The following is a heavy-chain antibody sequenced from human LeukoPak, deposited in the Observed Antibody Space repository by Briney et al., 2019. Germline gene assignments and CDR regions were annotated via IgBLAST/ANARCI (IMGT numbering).Heavy chain of an antibody. CDR1: GFTFSSYG. D-gene: IGHD1-20*01. CDR3: AKVRYNWNDGLDY. J-gene: IGHJ4*02. CDR2: IRYDGSNK. Sequence: GGSLRLSCAASGFTFSSYGMHWVRQAPGKGLEWVAFIRYDGSNKYYADSVKGRFTISRDNSKNTLYLQMNSLRAEDTAVYYCAKVRYNWNDGLDYWGQGTLVTVSS. V-gene: IGHV3-30*02.